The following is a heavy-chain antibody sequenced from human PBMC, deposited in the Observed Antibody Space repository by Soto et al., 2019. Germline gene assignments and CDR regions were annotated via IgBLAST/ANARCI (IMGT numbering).Heavy chain of an antibody. CDR3: ANSPLQLLQRGHWFDS. D-gene: IGHD2-21*01. Sequence: QVQLVQSGAEVKKPGSSVKVSCKASGGSFSSYAFTWMRQAPGQGLEWMGGIIPFSGTVNYAQQFQDRLTMTADESTSTAYMELSTLRLEDTAVYYCANSPLQLLQRGHWFDSWGQGTLVTVSS. CDR2: IIPFSGTV. J-gene: IGHJ5*01. V-gene: IGHV1-69*01. CDR1: GGSFSSYA.